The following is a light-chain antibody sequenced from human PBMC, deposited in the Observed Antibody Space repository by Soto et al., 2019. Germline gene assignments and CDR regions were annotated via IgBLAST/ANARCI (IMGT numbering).Light chain of an antibody. Sequence: EIVLTQSPGTLSLSPGESATLSCRASQTVSRRYLAWYQQKPGQAPRLLMYDASSRATGIPDRFSGSGSGTDFTLAINRLEPEDFAVYYCQQYSSSPELTFCGGTRVDIK. CDR1: QTVSRRY. V-gene: IGKV3-20*01. CDR3: QQYSSSPELT. J-gene: IGKJ4*01. CDR2: DAS.